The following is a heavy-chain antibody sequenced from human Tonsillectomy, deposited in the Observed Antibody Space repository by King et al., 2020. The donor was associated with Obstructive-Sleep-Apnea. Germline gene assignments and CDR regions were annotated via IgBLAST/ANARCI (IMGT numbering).Heavy chain of an antibody. CDR3: ASVPLGGMDV. CDR2: INHSGST. CDR1: GGSFSGYY. V-gene: IGHV4-34*01. Sequence: VQQQQWGAGLLKPSETLSLTCAVYGGSFSGYYWSWIRQPPGKGLEWIGEINHSGSTNYNPSLKSRVTISVDTSKNQFSLKLSSVTAADTAVYYCASVPLGGMDVWGQGTTVTVSS. J-gene: IGHJ6*02. D-gene: IGHD7-27*01.